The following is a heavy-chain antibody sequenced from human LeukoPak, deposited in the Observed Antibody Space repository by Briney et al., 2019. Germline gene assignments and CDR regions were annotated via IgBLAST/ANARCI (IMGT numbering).Heavy chain of an antibody. V-gene: IGHV4-59*01. CDR3: AREAHFGVAIL. CDR1: GGSITTYY. D-gene: IGHD3-3*01. CDR2: IHYSGST. J-gene: IGHJ4*02. Sequence: PSETLSLTCTVSGGSITTYYWSWIRQSPGKGLEWIGYIHYSGSTSLHPSLKSRVTISVDTSKNQLSLNLRSVSAADTAVYYCAREAHFGVAILWGQGTLVTVSS.